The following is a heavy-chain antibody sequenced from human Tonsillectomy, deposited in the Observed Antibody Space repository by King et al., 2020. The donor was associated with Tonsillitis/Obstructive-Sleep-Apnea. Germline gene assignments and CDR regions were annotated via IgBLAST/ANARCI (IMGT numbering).Heavy chain of an antibody. J-gene: IGHJ5*02. CDR1: GGSISGTNYY. D-gene: IGHD6-19*01. Sequence: LQLQESGPGLVKPSETPSLTCTVSGGSISGTNYYWGWIRQPPGKGLEWIGSIYYTGSTYYNPSLESRVTIFVDTSKNQFSLKLSSVAAADTAVYYCARHGGSGWYGGWFDPCGQGTLVTVSS. CDR2: IYYTGST. CDR3: ARHGGSGWYGGWFDP. V-gene: IGHV4-39*01.